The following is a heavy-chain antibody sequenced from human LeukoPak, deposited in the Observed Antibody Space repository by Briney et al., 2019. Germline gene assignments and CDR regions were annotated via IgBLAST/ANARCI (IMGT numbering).Heavy chain of an antibody. J-gene: IGHJ4*02. Sequence: SETLSLTCTVSGGSISSYYWSWLRQPPGKGLEWIGYIYYSGSTNYNPSLKSRVTISVDTSKNQFSLKLSSVTAADTAVYYCARGSSSIVVVIFYWGQGTLVTVSS. D-gene: IGHD3-22*01. CDR3: ARGSSSIVVVIFY. CDR2: IYYSGST. V-gene: IGHV4-59*01. CDR1: GGSISSYY.